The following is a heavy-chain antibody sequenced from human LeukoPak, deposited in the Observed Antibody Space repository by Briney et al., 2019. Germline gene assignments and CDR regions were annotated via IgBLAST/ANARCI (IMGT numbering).Heavy chain of an antibody. D-gene: IGHD1-26*01. CDR2: ISAYNGNT. Sequence: ASVKVSCKASGYTFTSYGISWVRQAPGQGLEWMGWISAYNGNTNYAQKLQGRVTMTTDTSTSTAYMELRSLRADDTAVYYCARDEWELTTPPDWGQGTLVTVSS. CDR1: GYTFTSYG. V-gene: IGHV1-18*01. J-gene: IGHJ4*02. CDR3: ARDEWELTTPPD.